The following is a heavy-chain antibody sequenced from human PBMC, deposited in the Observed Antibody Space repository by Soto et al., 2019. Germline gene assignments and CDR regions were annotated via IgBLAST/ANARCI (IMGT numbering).Heavy chain of an antibody. CDR2: IYYSGST. CDR1: GGSISSGDYY. V-gene: IGHV4-30-4*08. Sequence: TLSLTSTVSGGSISSGDYYWSWILQPPGKGLEWIGYIYYSGSTYYNPSLKSRVTISVDTSKNQFSLKLSSVTAADTAVYYCATMVRGGHYYFGYWGQGTLVTVSS. J-gene: IGHJ4*02. D-gene: IGHD3-10*01. CDR3: ATMVRGGHYYFGY.